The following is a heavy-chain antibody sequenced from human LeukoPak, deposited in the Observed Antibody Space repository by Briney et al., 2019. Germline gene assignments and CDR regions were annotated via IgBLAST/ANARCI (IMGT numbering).Heavy chain of an antibody. D-gene: IGHD4-17*01. V-gene: IGHV4-59*01. Sequence: SETLSLTCTVSGGSISSYYWSWIRQPPGKGLEWIGYIYYSGSTNYNPSLKSRVTISVDTSKNQFSLKLSSVTAADTAVYYCARDSHRGVTTLGLNVQNAFDIWGQGTMVTVSS. CDR3: ARDSHRGVTTLGLNVQNAFDI. J-gene: IGHJ3*02. CDR1: GGSISSYY. CDR2: IYYSGST.